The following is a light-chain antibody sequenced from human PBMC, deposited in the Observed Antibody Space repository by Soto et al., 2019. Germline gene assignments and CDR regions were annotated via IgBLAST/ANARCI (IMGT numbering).Light chain of an antibody. CDR3: QQYSNWPLYS. V-gene: IGKV3-15*01. CDR2: DAS. J-gene: IGKJ2*03. Sequence: EIVMTQSPATLSVSPGVRATLSCRASQSVSNNLAWYQQKPGQAPRLLMYDASTRATGIPARFSGSGSGMEFTHTISSLQSEDFAVYYCQQYSNWPLYSFGQGTRLEIK. CDR1: QSVSNN.